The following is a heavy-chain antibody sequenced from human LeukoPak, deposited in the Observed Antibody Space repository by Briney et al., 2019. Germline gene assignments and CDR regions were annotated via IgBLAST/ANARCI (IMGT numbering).Heavy chain of an antibody. J-gene: IGHJ4*02. CDR3: ARDDARELLPFDY. D-gene: IGHD1-26*01. Sequence: GGSLRLSCAASGFTFSSYSMNWVRQAPGKGLEWVSSISSSSSYIYYADSVKGRFTISRDNAKNSLYLQMNSLRAEGTAVYYCARDDARELLPFDYWGQGTLVTVSS. CDR2: ISSSSSYI. V-gene: IGHV3-21*01. CDR1: GFTFSSYS.